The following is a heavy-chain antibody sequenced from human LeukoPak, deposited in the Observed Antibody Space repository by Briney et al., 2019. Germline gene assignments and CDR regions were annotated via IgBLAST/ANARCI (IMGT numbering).Heavy chain of an antibody. D-gene: IGHD3-9*01. Sequence: AGGSLRLSCAASGFTFKICGMHWVRQAPGKGLEWVGVIWNDGSTTFYADSVRGRFTISRDSSKNTLYLQMNSLRAEDTAVYYCARDRTNFVDYWGQGTLVTVSS. CDR3: ARDRTNFVDY. CDR2: IWNDGSTT. CDR1: GFTFKICG. J-gene: IGHJ4*02. V-gene: IGHV3-33*01.